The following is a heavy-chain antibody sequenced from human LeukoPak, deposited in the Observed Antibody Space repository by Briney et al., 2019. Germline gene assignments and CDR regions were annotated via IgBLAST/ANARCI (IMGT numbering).Heavy chain of an antibody. CDR2: IYTSGST. J-gene: IGHJ6*03. CDR3: ARSRVVPAAIYYYYYMDV. V-gene: IGHV4-61*02. D-gene: IGHD2-2*01. Sequence: PSETLSLTCTVSGGSISSGSYYWSWIRRPAGKGLEWIGRIYTSGSTNYNPSLKSRVTISVDTSKNQFSLKLSSVTAADTAVYYCARSRVVPAAIYYYYYMDVWGKGTTVTVSS. CDR1: GGSISSGSYY.